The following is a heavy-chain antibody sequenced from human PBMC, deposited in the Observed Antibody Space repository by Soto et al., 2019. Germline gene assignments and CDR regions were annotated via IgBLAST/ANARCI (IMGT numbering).Heavy chain of an antibody. Sequence: ASVKVSCKVSGYTLTELSMHWVRQAPGKGLEWMGGFDPEDGETIYAQKFQGRVTMTEDTSTDTAYMELSSLRSEDTAVYYCATILHYHYYDSSGYSAYFQHWGQGTLVTVPQ. V-gene: IGHV1-24*01. CDR3: ATILHYHYYDSSGYSAYFQH. CDR2: FDPEDGET. CDR1: GYTLTELS. D-gene: IGHD3-22*01. J-gene: IGHJ1*01.